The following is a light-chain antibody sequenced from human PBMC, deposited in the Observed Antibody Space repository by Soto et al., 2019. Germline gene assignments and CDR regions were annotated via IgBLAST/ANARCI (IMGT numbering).Light chain of an antibody. CDR1: QNINNN. Sequence: EIVMTQSPATLSVSPGERATLSCRASQNINNNLAWYQQKPGQVPRLLIYHASTGATGIPARFSGSGSGTELTITISSVQSEDFAVYYCQQYKDWPLTFGGGTKVEIK. CDR2: HAS. CDR3: QQYKDWPLT. J-gene: IGKJ4*01. V-gene: IGKV3-15*01.